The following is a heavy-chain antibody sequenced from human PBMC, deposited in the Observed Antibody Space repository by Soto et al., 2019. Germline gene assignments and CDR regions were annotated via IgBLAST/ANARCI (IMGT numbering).Heavy chain of an antibody. J-gene: IGHJ4*02. V-gene: IGHV3-30-3*01. Sequence: PGGSLRLSCVASGFTFSSYAMHWVRQAPGKGLEWVAVISYDGSNKYYADSVKGRFTISRDNSKNTLYLQMSSLRAEDTAVYYCAREIERLLAYWGQGTLVTVSS. CDR3: AREIERLLAY. D-gene: IGHD3-3*02. CDR2: ISYDGSNK. CDR1: GFTFSSYA.